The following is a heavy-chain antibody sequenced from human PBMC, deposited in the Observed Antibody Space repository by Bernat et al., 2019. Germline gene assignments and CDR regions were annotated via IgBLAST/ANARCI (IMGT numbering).Heavy chain of an antibody. Sequence: QVQLVESGGGVVQPRRSLRLSCAASGFTFSSYGMHWVRQAPGKGLEWVAVIWYDGSNKYYADSVKGRFTISRDNSKNTLYLQMNSLRAEDTAVYYCAREGYYYYMDVWGKGTTVTVSS. J-gene: IGHJ6*03. CDR1: GFTFSSYG. CDR3: AREGYYYYMDV. V-gene: IGHV3-33*01. CDR2: IWYDGSNK.